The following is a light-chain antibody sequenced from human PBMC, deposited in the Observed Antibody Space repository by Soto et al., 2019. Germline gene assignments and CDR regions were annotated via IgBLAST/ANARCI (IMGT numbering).Light chain of an antibody. J-gene: IGKJ1*01. CDR3: QEYDTYST. CDR1: QSISNW. Sequence: DIHMTHSPSTLSASVGDRVAITCRASQSISNWLAWYQQKPGKAPKLLIYKASSLESGVPSRFSGSGSGTEFTLTISSLQPDDFATYYCQEYDTYSTFGQGTKVDI. V-gene: IGKV1-5*03. CDR2: KAS.